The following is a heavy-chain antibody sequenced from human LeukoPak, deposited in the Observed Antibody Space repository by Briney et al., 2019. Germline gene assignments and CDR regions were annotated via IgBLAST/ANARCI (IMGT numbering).Heavy chain of an antibody. CDR2: IKGDGIST. Sequence: SGGSLRLSCAASGFDFSSNWMHWVRHAPGQGLVWVSRIKGDGISTNYADSVKGRFTISRDNSKNTLYLQMNSLRAEDTAVYYCAKATMAVFDYWGQGTLVTVSS. J-gene: IGHJ4*02. D-gene: IGHD4/OR15-4a*01. CDR3: AKATMAVFDY. CDR1: GFDFSSNW. V-gene: IGHV3-74*01.